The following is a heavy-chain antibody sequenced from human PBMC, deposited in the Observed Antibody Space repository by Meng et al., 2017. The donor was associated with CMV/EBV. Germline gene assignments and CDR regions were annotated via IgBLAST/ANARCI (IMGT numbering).Heavy chain of an antibody. J-gene: IGHJ4*02. CDR3: ARDGQRTTLTPFDY. CDR2: IISDGSST. D-gene: IGHD4-17*01. V-gene: IGHV3-74*01. Sequence: LKISCAASGFTFSNYWMHWFRQPPGKGLVWVSRIISDGSSTNYADSVKGRFTISRDNAKNTLYLQMNSLRAEDTAVYYCARDGQRTTLTPFDYWGQGTLVTVSS. CDR1: GFTFSNYW.